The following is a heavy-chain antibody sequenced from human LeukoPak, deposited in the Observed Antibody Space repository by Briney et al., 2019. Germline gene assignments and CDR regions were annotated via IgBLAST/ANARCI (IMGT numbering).Heavy chain of an antibody. V-gene: IGHV1-69*13. CDR2: IIPIFGTA. D-gene: IGHD6-6*01. J-gene: IGHJ5*02. Sequence: SVKVSCKASGGTFSSYAISWVRQAPGQGLEWMGGIIPIFGTANYAQKFQGRVTITADESTSTAYMELSSLRSEDTAVYYCARALSIAARLRWFDPWGQGTLVTVSS. CDR1: GGTFSSYA. CDR3: ARALSIAARLRWFDP.